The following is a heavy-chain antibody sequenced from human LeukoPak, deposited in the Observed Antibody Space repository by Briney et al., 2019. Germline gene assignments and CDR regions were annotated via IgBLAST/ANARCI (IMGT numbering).Heavy chain of an antibody. D-gene: IGHD6-19*01. J-gene: IGHJ6*02. CDR3: ARGRGLAPPSQGMDV. V-gene: IGHV4-4*07. CDR1: GGSISSYY. Sequence: PSETLSLTCTVSGGSISSYYWSWIRQPAGKGMEWIGRIYTSGSTNYNPSLKSRVTMSVDTSKNQFSLKLSSVTAADTAVYYCARGRGLAPPSQGMDVWGQGTTVTVSS. CDR2: IYTSGST.